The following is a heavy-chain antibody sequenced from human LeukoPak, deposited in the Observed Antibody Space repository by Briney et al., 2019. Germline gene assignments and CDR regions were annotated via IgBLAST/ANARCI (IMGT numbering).Heavy chain of an antibody. V-gene: IGHV3-21*01. D-gene: IGHD4-17*01. CDR3: ARDRDYGTFDY. CDR1: GFTFSRNG. J-gene: IGHJ4*02. CDR2: ISVSGTYI. Sequence: GGSLRLSCAASGFTFSRNGMAWVRQAPGKGLEWVSSISVSGTYIYYSDSVKGRFTISRDNAKNSLYLEMNSLRSDDTAIYYCARDRDYGTFDYWGQGTLVTVSS.